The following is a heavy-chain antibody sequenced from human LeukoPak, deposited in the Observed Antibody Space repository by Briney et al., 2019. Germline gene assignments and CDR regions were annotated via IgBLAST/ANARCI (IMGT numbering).Heavy chain of an antibody. J-gene: IGHJ4*02. D-gene: IGHD5-18*01. CDR3: ARVDTVMAYYFDL. CDR2: IYSGGTT. V-gene: IGHV3-53*04. Sequence: GSLRLSCGASGFTVSTNCMTWVRQAPGKGLEWVSTIYSGGTTYYADSVMGRFTISRHNSRNTLYLQMNSLRAEDTAVYYCARVDTVMAYYFDLWGQGTLVTVSS. CDR1: GFTVSTNC.